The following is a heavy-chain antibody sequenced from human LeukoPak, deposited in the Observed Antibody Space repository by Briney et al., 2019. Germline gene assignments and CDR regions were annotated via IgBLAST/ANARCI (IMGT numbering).Heavy chain of an antibody. CDR2: ISYDGSDK. J-gene: IGHJ4*02. V-gene: IGHV3-30*18. CDR3: AKNAHYQGYSYGGIDY. CDR1: GFTFSSYG. D-gene: IGHD5-18*01. Sequence: GGSLRLSCAASGFTFSSYGMPWVRQAPGKGLEWVAVISYDGSDKYSADSVKGRFTISRDNSKNTLYLQMNSLRAEDTAVYYCAKNAHYQGYSYGGIDYWGQGTLVTVSS.